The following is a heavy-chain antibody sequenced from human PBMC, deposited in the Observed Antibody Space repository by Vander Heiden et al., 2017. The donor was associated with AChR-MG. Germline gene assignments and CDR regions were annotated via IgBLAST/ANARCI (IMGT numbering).Heavy chain of an antibody. CDR3: ARVGCPKDWCRDSYYYGMDV. J-gene: IGHJ6*02. CDR1: GGSTSSGSYY. CDR2: IYTSGST. D-gene: IGHD2-8*02. Sequence: QVQLQESGPGLVRPSQTLSLTCTVRGGSTSSGSYYWGWIRQPAGKGLEWIGRIYTSGSTTYNPSLKSRVTISVDTSNNQFSLKLSSVTAADTAVYYCARVGCPKDWCRDSYYYGMDVWGQGTTVTVSS. V-gene: IGHV4-61*02.